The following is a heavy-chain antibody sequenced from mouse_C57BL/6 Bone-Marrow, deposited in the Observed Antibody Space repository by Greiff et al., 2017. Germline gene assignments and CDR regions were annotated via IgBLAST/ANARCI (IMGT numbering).Heavy chain of an antibody. CDR2: INPSSGYT. Sequence: VKLVESGAELAKPGASVKLSCKASGYTFTSYWMHWVKQRPGQGLEWIGYINPSSGYTKYNQKFQDKATWTADKSSSTAYMQLSSLTYEDSAYYYCARTGYNSNYDVFAYWGQGTLVTVSA. V-gene: IGHV1-7*01. CDR1: GYTFTSYW. J-gene: IGHJ3*01. CDR3: ARTGYNSNYDVFAY. D-gene: IGHD2-5*01.